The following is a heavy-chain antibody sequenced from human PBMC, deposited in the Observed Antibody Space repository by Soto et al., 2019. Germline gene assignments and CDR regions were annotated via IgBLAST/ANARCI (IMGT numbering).Heavy chain of an antibody. CDR1: GFTLTTYS. CDR3: ARGAVTGTSLFDY. D-gene: IGHD6-19*01. CDR2: IKKNGFTI. Sequence: PGGSLRLSXAVSGFTLTTYSMNWVRQAPGKGLEWISFIKKNGFTIYYADSVKGRFTISRDYAKNSLYLQMDSLRHEDTAVYYCARGAVTGTSLFDYWGLGTLVTV. V-gene: IGHV3-48*02. J-gene: IGHJ4*02.